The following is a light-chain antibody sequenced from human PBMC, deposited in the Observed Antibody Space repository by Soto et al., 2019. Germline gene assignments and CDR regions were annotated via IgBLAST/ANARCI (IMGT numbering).Light chain of an antibody. V-gene: IGKV2-28*01. CDR2: LSS. CDR3: VEGLQSPLT. J-gene: IGKJ4*01. CDR1: QSLLHSNGHHY. Sequence: DIVMTQSPLSLPVTPGEPASISCRSSQSLLHSNGHHYLDWYLQKPWQSPQMLIYLSSNRASGVPDSFSGSAASADYTLIISRVEAEYGGVYYRVEGLQSPLTCGGGTKVEIK.